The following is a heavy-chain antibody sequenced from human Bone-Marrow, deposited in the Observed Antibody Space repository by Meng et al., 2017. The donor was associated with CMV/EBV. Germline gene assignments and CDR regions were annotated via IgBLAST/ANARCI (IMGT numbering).Heavy chain of an antibody. Sequence: GESLKISCTVSGFTFNDYWMSWVRQAPGKGLEWVSSISSSSSYIYYADSVKGRFTISRDNAKNSLYLQMNSLRAEDTAVYYCARARVDIVGATTFDYWGQGTLVTVSS. V-gene: IGHV3-21*01. CDR3: ARARVDIVGATTFDY. J-gene: IGHJ4*02. CDR1: GFTFNDYW. D-gene: IGHD1-26*01. CDR2: ISSSSSYI.